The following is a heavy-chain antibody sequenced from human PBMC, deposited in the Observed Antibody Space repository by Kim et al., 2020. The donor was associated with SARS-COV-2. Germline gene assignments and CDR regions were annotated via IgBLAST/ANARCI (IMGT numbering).Heavy chain of an antibody. CDR3: ARDLNGGGTTGFDY. CDR1: AFTFSSYW. D-gene: IGHD4-4*01. V-gene: IGHV3-74*03. CDR2: INSDGSRT. J-gene: IGHJ4*02. Sequence: GGSLRLSCAASAFTFSSYWIHWIRQAPGKGLVWVSRINSDGSRTTYADSVKGRFTVSGDSAKNTQYLQMNNLRADDTAVYYCARDLNGGGTTGFDYWGQGTLVTVSS.